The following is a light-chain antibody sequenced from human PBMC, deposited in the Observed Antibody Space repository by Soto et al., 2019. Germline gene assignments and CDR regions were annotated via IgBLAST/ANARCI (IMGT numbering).Light chain of an antibody. J-gene: IGKJ4*01. V-gene: IGKV3-15*01. CDR1: QSVSSN. Sequence: ILLTQSPCTLSVSPGGKATLSCRASQSVSSNLAWYQQTPGQAPRLLIYGASTRATGFPARFSGSGSGTEFTLTNSSLQSEDCAVYYCQQYKNWPLTFGGGTKVDI. CDR2: GAS. CDR3: QQYKNWPLT.